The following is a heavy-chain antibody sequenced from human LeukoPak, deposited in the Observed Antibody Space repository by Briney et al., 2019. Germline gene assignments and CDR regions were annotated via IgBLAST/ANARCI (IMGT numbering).Heavy chain of an antibody. Sequence: TSETLSLTCSVSGASISRNTYYWGWIRQSPGKGLEWIGTFYYTGSTYYNPSLKSRVTISVDTSNNQFSLKLSSVTAADTAVYYCARHPSAMTKFDPWGQGTLVTVSS. V-gene: IGHV4-39*01. D-gene: IGHD2-2*01. CDR1: GASISRNTYY. CDR2: FYYTGST. J-gene: IGHJ5*02. CDR3: ARHPSAMTKFDP.